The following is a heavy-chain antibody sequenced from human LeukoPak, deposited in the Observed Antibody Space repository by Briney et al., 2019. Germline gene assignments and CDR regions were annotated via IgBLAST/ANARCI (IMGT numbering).Heavy chain of an antibody. CDR2: IYYSGST. CDR3: ARSWPYMSSPGAFDI. V-gene: IGHV4-39*01. J-gene: IGHJ3*02. Sequence: SETLSLTCTVAGGSISSSSYYWGWIRQPPGKGLEWIGSIYYSGSTYYNPSLKSRVTISVDTSQNQFSMKLSSVTAADTAVYYCARSWPYMSSPGAFDIWGQGTMLTVSS. CDR1: GGSISSSSYY. D-gene: IGHD6-19*01.